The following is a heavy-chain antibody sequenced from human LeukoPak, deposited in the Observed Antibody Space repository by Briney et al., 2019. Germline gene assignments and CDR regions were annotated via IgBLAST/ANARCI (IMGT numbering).Heavy chain of an antibody. J-gene: IGHJ6*02. CDR1: GFTFGDHA. Sequence: GGSLRLSCTASGFTFGDHAMSWVRQAPGKGLEWVGFIRSKTYGGTTEYAASVKGRFTISRDDSKSIAYLQMNSLKTEDTAVYYCTRGPMQQWLYYGMDVWGQGTTVTVSS. CDR3: TRGPMQQWLYYGMDV. CDR2: IRSKTYGGTT. V-gene: IGHV3-49*04. D-gene: IGHD6-19*01.